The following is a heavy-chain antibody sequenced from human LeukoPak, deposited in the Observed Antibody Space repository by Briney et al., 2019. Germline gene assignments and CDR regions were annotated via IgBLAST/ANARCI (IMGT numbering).Heavy chain of an antibody. V-gene: IGHV3-53*01. CDR3: AKVDNWKYGHHDF. Sequence: GGSLRLSCAASGFTFSSYGMNWVRQAPGKGLEWVSVIYSGGITYSADSVKGRFTISRDNAKNSLYLQMNSLRAEDTAVYYCAKVDNWKYGHHDFWGQGTLVTVSS. CDR2: IYSGGIT. J-gene: IGHJ4*02. CDR1: GFTFSSYG. D-gene: IGHD1-1*01.